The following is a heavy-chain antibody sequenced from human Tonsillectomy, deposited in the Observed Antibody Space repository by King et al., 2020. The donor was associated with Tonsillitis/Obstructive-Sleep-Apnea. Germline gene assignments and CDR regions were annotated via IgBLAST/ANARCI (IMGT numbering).Heavy chain of an antibody. J-gene: IGHJ4*02. V-gene: IGHV1-18*01. D-gene: IGHD1-26*01. CDR1: GYTFTSYG. CDR2: ISGYNGNT. CDR3: ARDTGTYYGD. Sequence: VQLVESGAEVKKPGASVEVSCKASGYTFTSYGISWVRQAPGQGLEWMGWISGYNGNTNYAQNFQGRVTMTTDTSTSTVYMELRSLRSDDTAVYFCARDTGTYYGDWGQGTLLTVSS.